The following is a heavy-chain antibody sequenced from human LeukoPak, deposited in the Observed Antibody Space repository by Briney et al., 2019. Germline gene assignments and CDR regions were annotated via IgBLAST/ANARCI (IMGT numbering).Heavy chain of an antibody. D-gene: IGHD3-10*01. V-gene: IGHV3-23*03. Sequence: SGGSLRLSCAASGFTFSSYAMSWVRQAPGKGLEWVSIIYSGGNTYYADSVKGRFTISRDSSKNTLYLQMNSLRAEDTAVYYCTTHDYYGSGTFDIWGQGTMVTVSS. J-gene: IGHJ3*02. CDR1: GFTFSSYA. CDR3: TTHDYYGSGTFDI. CDR2: IYSGGNT.